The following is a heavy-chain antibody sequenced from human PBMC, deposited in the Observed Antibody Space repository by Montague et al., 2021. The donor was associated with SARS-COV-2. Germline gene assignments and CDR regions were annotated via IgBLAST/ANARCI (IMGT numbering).Heavy chain of an antibody. J-gene: IGHJ3*02. CDR2: THYGSKWDS. Sequence: CAISGDSVSSKSVAWNWIRQSPSRGLEWLGRTHYGSKWDSDYAEXVKXRLVITPDTSKNQVSLQLNSVIPEDTAVYFCASSGITLTGLDAFDIWGQGTMVTVSS. CDR1: GDSVSSKSVA. V-gene: IGHV6-1*01. D-gene: IGHD3-9*01. CDR3: ASSGITLTGLDAFDI.